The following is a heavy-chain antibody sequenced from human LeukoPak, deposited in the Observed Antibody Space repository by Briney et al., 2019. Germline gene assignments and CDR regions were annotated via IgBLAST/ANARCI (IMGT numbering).Heavy chain of an antibody. J-gene: IGHJ4*02. Sequence: PSGTLSLTCAVSGGSISSSNWWSWVRQPPGKGLEWIGEIYHSGSTNYNPPLKSRVTISVDKSKNQFSLKLSSVTAADTAVYYCARGRRDGYNYPFDYWGQGTLVTVSS. CDR2: IYHSGST. CDR3: ARGRRDGYNYPFDY. V-gene: IGHV4-4*02. D-gene: IGHD5-24*01. CDR1: GGSISSSNW.